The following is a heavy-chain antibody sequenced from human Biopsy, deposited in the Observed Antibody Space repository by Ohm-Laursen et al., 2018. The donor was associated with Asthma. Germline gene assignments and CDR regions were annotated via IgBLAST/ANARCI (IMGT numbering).Heavy chain of an antibody. D-gene: IGHD2-21*01. J-gene: IGHJ4*02. CDR1: GFTFSNYG. CDR3: VRWRSGYPDHYSDF. V-gene: IGHV3-30*03. CDR2: ISFDGSNK. Sequence: SLRLSCTASGFTFSNYGMHWVRQAPGKGLDWVAVISFDGSNKNYTDSVKGRFTISRDNSRNTLHLQMNSLRGDDTAVYYCVRWRSGYPDHYSDFWGLGTLVTVSS.